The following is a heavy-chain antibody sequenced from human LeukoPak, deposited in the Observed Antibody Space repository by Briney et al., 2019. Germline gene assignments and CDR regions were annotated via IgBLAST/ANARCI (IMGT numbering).Heavy chain of an antibody. V-gene: IGHV4-38-2*01. CDR2: INHSGNT. CDR1: GYFISSGYY. CDR3: ARQDTAMVKGWFDP. J-gene: IGHJ5*02. Sequence: PSETLSLTCAVSGYFISSGYYWGWIRQPPGRGLEWIGSINHSGNTYCNPSLKSRVAISIDTSKNDFSLKVTSVTAADTAVYFCARQDTAMVKGWFDPWGQGTLVTVSS. D-gene: IGHD5-18*01.